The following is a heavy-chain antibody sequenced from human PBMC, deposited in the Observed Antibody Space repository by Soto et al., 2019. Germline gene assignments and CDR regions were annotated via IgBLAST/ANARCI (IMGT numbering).Heavy chain of an antibody. V-gene: IGHV4-38-2*01. D-gene: IGHD2-2*03. J-gene: IGHJ6*02. CDR1: GYSIRSGYF. CDR3: AISMDRTSAKLYYGLDG. Sequence: PSETLSLTCAVSGYSIRSGYFWGWIRQPPGKGLEWIGSMYHSGITYYNLSLKSRVTISVDTSKNHLSLKLSSATAADTAVYDCAISMDRTSAKLYYGLDGWGQGTGVTVSS. CDR2: MYHSGIT.